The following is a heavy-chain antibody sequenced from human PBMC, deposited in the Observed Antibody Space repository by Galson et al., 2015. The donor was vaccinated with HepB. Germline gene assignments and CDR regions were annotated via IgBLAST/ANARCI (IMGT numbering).Heavy chain of an antibody. Sequence: SLRLSCAASGFTFSAYALHWVRQAPGRGLERVAGISNDVSSKYYADSVKGRFTISRANSRNTIYLHMNSLRVEDTAIYYCAREEYGSGWYGSVMGNWFHPWGQGTLVTVSS. J-gene: IGHJ5*02. V-gene: IGHV3-30*04. CDR3: AREEYGSGWYGSVMGNWFHP. CDR1: GFTFSAYA. CDR2: ISNDVSSK. D-gene: IGHD6-19*01.